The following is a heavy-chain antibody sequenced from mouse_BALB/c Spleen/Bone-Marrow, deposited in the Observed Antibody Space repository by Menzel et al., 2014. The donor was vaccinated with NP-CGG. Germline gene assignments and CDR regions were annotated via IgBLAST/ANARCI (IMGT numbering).Heavy chain of an antibody. CDR3: ARGLDY. Sequence: VQLQQSGGGLVQPGGSLKLSCAASGFTFSSYGMSWVRQTPDKRLELVATINTNGGNTYYPDSVKGRFTISRDNAKNTLYLQMSSLESEDTAMYYCARGLDYWGQGTTLTVSS. CDR1: GFTFSSYG. CDR2: INTNGGNT. V-gene: IGHV5-6-3*01. J-gene: IGHJ2*01.